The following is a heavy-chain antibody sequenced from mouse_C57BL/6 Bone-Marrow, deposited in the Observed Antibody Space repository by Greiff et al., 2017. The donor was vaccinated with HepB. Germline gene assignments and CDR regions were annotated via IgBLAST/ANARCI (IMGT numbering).Heavy chain of an antibody. J-gene: IGHJ1*03. D-gene: IGHD1-1*01. V-gene: IGHV14-2*01. CDR3: ARSANTTVGDGYFDV. CDR2: IDPEDGET. CDR1: GFNIKDYY. Sequence: EVQLQESGAELVKPGASVKLSCTASGFNIKDYYMHWVKQRTEQGLEWIGRIDPEDGETKYAPKFQGKATITADTSSNSAYLQLSSLTSEDTAVYYCARSANTTVGDGYFDVWGTGTTVTVSS.